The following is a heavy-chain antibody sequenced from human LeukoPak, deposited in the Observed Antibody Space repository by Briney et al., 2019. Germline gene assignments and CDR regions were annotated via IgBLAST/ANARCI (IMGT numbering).Heavy chain of an antibody. CDR2: ISGSGGIT. CDR1: GFTFSAYA. D-gene: IGHD3-22*01. J-gene: IGHJ5*02. Sequence: GGSLRLSCAASGFTFSAYAISWVRQAPGKGLEWVSAISGSGGITYYADSVKGRFTISRGNSKNTLYLQMNSLRAEDTAVYYCAKHGPRRVVITQWFDPWGQGTLVTVSS. CDR3: AKHGPRRVVITQWFDP. V-gene: IGHV3-23*01.